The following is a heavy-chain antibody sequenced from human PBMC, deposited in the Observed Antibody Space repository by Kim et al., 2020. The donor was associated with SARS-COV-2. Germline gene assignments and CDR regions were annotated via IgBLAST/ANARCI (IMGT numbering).Heavy chain of an antibody. Sequence: GGSLRLSCAASGFTFSSYGMHWVRQAPGKGLEWVAVISYDGSNKYYADSVKGRFTISRDNSKNTLYLQMNSLRAEDTAVYYCAKDNVYCSSTSCYQSYMDVWGKGTTATVSS. V-gene: IGHV3-30*18. CDR3: AKDNVYCSSTSCYQSYMDV. CDR1: GFTFSSYG. J-gene: IGHJ6*03. CDR2: ISYDGSNK. D-gene: IGHD2-2*01.